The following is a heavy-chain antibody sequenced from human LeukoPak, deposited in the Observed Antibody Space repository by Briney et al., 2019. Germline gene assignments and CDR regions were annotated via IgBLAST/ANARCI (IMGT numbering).Heavy chain of an antibody. Sequence: ASVKVFCKASGYTFTSYAMHWVRQAPGQRLEWMGWINAGNGNTKYSQKFQGRVTITRDTSASTAYMELSSLRSEDTAVYYCARWIPRGIAAAARDYFDLWGRGTLVTVSS. J-gene: IGHJ2*01. CDR3: ARWIPRGIAAAARDYFDL. V-gene: IGHV1-3*01. CDR1: GYTFTSYA. D-gene: IGHD6-13*01. CDR2: INAGNGNT.